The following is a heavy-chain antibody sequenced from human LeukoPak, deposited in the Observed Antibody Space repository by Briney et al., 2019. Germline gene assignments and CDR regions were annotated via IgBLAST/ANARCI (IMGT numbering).Heavy chain of an antibody. CDR1: GRSMSGFH. V-gene: IGHV4-59*08. D-gene: IGHD3-16*01. Sequence: SDTLSLTCTVWGRSMSGFHWSCIRRPPGEGLDYIGDVFYSGGTNYNPSLKSRPTISVDTSRNQFSLTLTSVTAADPAVYYCARLYAGAYTRLDPWGQGILVAVSS. CDR2: VFYSGGT. J-gene: IGHJ5*02. CDR3: ARLYAGAYTRLDP.